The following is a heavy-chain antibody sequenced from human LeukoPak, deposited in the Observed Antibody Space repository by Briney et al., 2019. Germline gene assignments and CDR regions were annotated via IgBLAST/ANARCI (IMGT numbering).Heavy chain of an antibody. CDR2: IIPILGIA. CDR3: AGPEPSGRTTDDYRL. Sequence: GASVKVSCKASGGTFSSYAIRWVRHARGQALECRGRIIPILGIANYAQKFQGRVTITADKSTSTAYMELSSLRSEDTAVYYCAGPEPSGRTTDDYRLWGQGTLVTVSS. CDR1: GGTFSSYA. J-gene: IGHJ4*02. D-gene: IGHD3-10*01. V-gene: IGHV1-69*04.